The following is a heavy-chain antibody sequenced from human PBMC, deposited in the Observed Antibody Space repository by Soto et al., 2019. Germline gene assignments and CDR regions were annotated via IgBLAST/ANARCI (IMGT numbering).Heavy chain of an antibody. D-gene: IGHD6-13*01. V-gene: IGHV3-21*01. CDR3: AKSSSWYPTYFDY. Sequence: GGSLRLSCAASGFTFSSYSMNWVRQAPGKGLEWVSSISSSSSYIYYADSVKGRFTISRDNAKNSLYLQMNSLRAEDTAVYYCAKSSSWYPTYFDYRGQGTLVTVSS. CDR1: GFTFSSYS. CDR2: ISSSSSYI. J-gene: IGHJ4*02.